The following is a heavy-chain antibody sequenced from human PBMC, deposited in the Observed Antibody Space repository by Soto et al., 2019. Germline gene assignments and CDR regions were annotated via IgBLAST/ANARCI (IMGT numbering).Heavy chain of an antibody. CDR1: GFTFSSYW. V-gene: IGHV3-74*01. CDR3: VRGYSGTYRVDF. Sequence: EVQLVESGGGSVQPGGSLTLSCAASGFTFSSYWMHWVRQVPGKGLVWVSRINSDGRTTNYTDSVKGRFIISRDNAKSTVHLHMNSLRAEDTALYYCVRGYSGTYRVDFSGQGALVTVSS. CDR2: INSDGRTT. D-gene: IGHD1-26*01. J-gene: IGHJ4*02.